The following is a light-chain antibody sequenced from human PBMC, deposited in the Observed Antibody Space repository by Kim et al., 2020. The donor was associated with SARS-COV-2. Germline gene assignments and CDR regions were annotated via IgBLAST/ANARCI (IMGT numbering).Light chain of an antibody. Sequence: SYELTQPPSVSVSPGQTASITCSGDKLGDKYACWYQQKPGQSPVLVIYQDSKRPSGTPERFSGSNSGNTATLTISGTQAMDEADYYCQAWDSSTVVFGVGTQLTVL. CDR1: KLGDKY. V-gene: IGLV3-1*01. CDR2: QDS. J-gene: IGLJ2*01. CDR3: QAWDSSTVV.